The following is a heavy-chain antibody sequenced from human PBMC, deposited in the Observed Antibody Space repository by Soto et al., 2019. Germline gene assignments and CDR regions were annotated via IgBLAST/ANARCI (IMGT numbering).Heavy chain of an antibody. Sequence: QVQLQESGPGLVKPSETLSLTCTVSSDSISSYYWSWIRQPPGKRLEWIGYISYSGSTDCNPSLKSRVTISGDTSKNQFSLKVSSVTAADTAVYYCARGTSWQLPFDYWGQGTVVTVSS. J-gene: IGHJ4*02. CDR1: SDSISSYY. V-gene: IGHV4-59*01. D-gene: IGHD6-13*01. CDR3: ARGTSWQLPFDY. CDR2: ISYSGST.